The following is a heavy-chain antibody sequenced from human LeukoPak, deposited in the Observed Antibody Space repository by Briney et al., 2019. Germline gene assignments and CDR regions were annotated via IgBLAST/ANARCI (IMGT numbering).Heavy chain of an antibody. CDR1: GFTSSSYA. V-gene: IGHV3-30*04. CDR3: ARDYSSSWYRYYYGMDV. CDR2: ISYDGSNK. J-gene: IGHJ6*04. D-gene: IGHD6-13*01. Sequence: GGSLRLSCAASGFTSSSYAMHWVRQAPGKGLEWVAVISYDGSNKYYADSVKGRFTISRDNSKNTLYLQMNSLRAEDTAVYYCARDYSSSWYRYYYGMDVWGKGTTVTVSS.